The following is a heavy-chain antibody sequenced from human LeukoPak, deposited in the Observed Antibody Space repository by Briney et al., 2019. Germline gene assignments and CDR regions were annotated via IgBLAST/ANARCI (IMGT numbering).Heavy chain of an antibody. D-gene: IGHD1-26*01. CDR2: INDNGGTT. CDR3: VKDLGGSWAFDH. CDR1: GFTSSRCA. V-gene: IGHV3-64D*06. J-gene: IGHJ4*02. Sequence: GGSLRLSCSASGFTSSRCAMHWVRQAPGKGLEFVSGINDNGGTTHYADSVKGRFTISRDNSKSMVFLLMTSLRPEDTAVYVCVKDLGGSWAFDHWGQGTPVTVSS.